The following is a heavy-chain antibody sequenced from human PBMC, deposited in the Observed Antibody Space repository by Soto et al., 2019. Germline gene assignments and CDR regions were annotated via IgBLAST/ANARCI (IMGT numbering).Heavy chain of an antibody. CDR3: ARTKYSSGWNRNFDY. Sequence: EVQLVESGGGLVQPGGSLRLSCAASGFTFSSYEINWVRQAPGKGLEWVSYISSSGSTIYYADSVKGRFTISRDNAKNSLYLQMNSLRAEDTAVYYCARTKYSSGWNRNFDYWGQGTLVTVSS. V-gene: IGHV3-48*03. CDR1: GFTFSSYE. CDR2: ISSSGSTI. D-gene: IGHD6-19*01. J-gene: IGHJ4*02.